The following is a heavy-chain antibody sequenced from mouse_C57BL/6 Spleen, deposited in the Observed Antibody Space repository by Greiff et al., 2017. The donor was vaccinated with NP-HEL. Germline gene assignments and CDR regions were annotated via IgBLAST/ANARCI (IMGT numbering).Heavy chain of an antibody. CDR2: INPYNGGT. D-gene: IGHD1-1*01. CDR1: GYTFTDYY. J-gene: IGHJ1*03. Sequence: EVKLQESGPVLVKPGASVKMSCKASGYTFTDYYMNWVKQSHGKSLEWIGVINPYNGGTSYNQKFKGKATLTVDKSSSTAYMELNSLTSEDSAVYYCARLTAVVSRYFDVWGTGTTVTVSS. V-gene: IGHV1-19*01. CDR3: ARLTAVVSRYFDV.